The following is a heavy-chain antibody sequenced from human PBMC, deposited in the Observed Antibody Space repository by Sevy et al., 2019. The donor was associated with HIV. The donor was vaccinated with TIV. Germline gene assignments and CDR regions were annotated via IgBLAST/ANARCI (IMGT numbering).Heavy chain of an antibody. CDR3: ARDSGYCGGDCYGPGGY. V-gene: IGHV3-30-3*01. CDR1: GFTFSSYA. Sequence: GGSLRLSCAASGFTFSSYALHRVRQAPGKGLEWVAVISYDDGSNRNYADSVKGRFTISRDNSKNTVYLQMNSLRPEDTAVYYCARDSGYCGGDCYGPGGYWGQGTLVTVSS. CDR2: ISYDDGSNR. D-gene: IGHD2-21*02. J-gene: IGHJ4*02.